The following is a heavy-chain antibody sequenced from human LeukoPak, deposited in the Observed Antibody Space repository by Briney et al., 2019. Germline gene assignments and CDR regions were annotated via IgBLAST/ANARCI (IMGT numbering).Heavy chain of an antibody. CDR2: ISSSSSYI. CDR3: ARLGAGYCSGGSCDVAFDI. CDR1: GFTFSSYS. D-gene: IGHD2-15*01. J-gene: IGHJ3*02. Sequence: GGSLRLSCAASGFTFSSYSMNWVRQAPGKGLEWVSSISSSSSYIYYADSVKGRFTISRDNAKNSLYLQMNSLRAEDTAVYYCARLGAGYCSGGSCDVAFDIWGQGTMVTVSS. V-gene: IGHV3-21*01.